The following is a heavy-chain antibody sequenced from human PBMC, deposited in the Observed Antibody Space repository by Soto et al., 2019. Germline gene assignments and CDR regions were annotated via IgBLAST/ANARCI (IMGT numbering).Heavy chain of an antibody. Sequence: QVQLVQSGAEVKKPGASVKVSCKASGYTFIRNGISWVRQAPGQGLEWMGWISAYNGNTEYAQKFQGRVTMTTDTSTSTAYMELRNLRSDDTAVYYCARDSATFVPGVWGQGTTVTVSS. V-gene: IGHV1-18*01. CDR1: GYTFIRNG. CDR3: ARDSATFVPGV. J-gene: IGHJ6*02. D-gene: IGHD1-26*01. CDR2: ISAYNGNT.